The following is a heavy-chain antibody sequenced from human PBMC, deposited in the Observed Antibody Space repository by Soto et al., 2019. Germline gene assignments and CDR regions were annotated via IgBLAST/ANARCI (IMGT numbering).Heavy chain of an antibody. D-gene: IGHD5-12*01. CDR3: ARDREGLALPDY. J-gene: IGHJ4*02. CDR1: GFTFSSYA. Sequence: QVQLVESGGGVVQPGRSLRLSCAASGFTFSSYAMHWVRQAPGKGLEWVAVISYDGSNKYYADSVKGRFTISRDNSKNPLYLQMNSLRAEDTAVYYCARDREGLALPDYWGQGTLVTVSS. V-gene: IGHV3-30-3*01. CDR2: ISYDGSNK.